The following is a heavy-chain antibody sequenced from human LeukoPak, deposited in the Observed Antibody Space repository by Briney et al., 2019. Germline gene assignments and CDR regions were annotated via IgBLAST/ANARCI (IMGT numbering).Heavy chain of an antibody. Sequence: GESLRLSCAASGFTFSSYAMSWVRQAPGKGLEWVSSISGSGGSTYYADSMKGRFTISRDNSKNTLYLQMNSLRVEDTAVYYCAKDLKSSSGWYPTFDYWGQGTLVTVSS. CDR1: GFTFSSYA. D-gene: IGHD6-19*01. CDR3: AKDLKSSSGWYPTFDY. J-gene: IGHJ4*02. V-gene: IGHV3-23*01. CDR2: ISGSGGST.